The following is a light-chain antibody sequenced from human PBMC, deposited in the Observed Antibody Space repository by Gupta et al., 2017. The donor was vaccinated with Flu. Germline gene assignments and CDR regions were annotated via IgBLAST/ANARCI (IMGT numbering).Light chain of an antibody. Sequence: DVVMTQSPLSLPVTLGQPASISCRSSQSLVYKNGITYLNWFQQRPGHAPRRIIYEVSNRDSGVPYRFSGSGSGTDFTLKSSRVEAEDGGVYYCMRGTHPWTFGQGTRLEI. V-gene: IGKV2-30*01. CDR2: EVS. J-gene: IGKJ2*02. CDR1: QSLVYKNGITY. CDR3: MRGTHPWT.